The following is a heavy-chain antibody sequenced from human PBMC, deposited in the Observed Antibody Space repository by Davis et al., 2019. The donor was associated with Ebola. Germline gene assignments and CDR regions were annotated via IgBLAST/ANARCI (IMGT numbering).Heavy chain of an antibody. D-gene: IGHD3-10*01. V-gene: IGHV5-51*01. CDR1: GYSFTSYW. CDR2: IYPGDSDT. J-gene: IGHJ6*02. Sequence: GSLTLSCQGSGYSFTSYWIGWVRQMPGKGLEWMGIIYPGDSDTRYSPSFQGQVTISADKSISTAYLQWSSLKDADTAMYYCARLYGSGSYLSPYGMDVWGQGTTVTVSS. CDR3: ARLYGSGSYLSPYGMDV.